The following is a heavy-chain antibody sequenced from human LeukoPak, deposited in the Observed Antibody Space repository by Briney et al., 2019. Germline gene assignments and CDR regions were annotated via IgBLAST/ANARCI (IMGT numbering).Heavy chain of an antibody. V-gene: IGHV3-74*01. CDR3: ARDYEQWRYFDN. CDR2: INSDGSST. D-gene: IGHD6-19*01. Sequence: GGSLRLPCAASGFTFSSYWMHWVRQAPGKGLVWVSRINSDGSSTSYADSVKGRFTISRDNGKNTLYLQMNSLRVEDTAVYYCARDYEQWRYFDNWGQGTLVTVSS. J-gene: IGHJ4*02. CDR1: GFTFSSYW.